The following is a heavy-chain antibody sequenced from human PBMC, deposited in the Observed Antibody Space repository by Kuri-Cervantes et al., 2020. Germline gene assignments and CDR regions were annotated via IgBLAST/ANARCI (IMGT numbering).Heavy chain of an antibody. Sequence: LSLTCAASGFTFSDYHMSWIRQAPGKGLEWVSYISSSGSTIYYADSVKGRFTISRDNAKNALYLQMNSLRDVDTAVYYCARYHDYGGNVGPKVDHWGQGTLVTVSS. D-gene: IGHD4-23*01. V-gene: IGHV3-11*04. CDR3: ARYHDYGGNVGPKVDH. CDR1: GFTFSDYH. CDR2: ISSSGSTI. J-gene: IGHJ4*02.